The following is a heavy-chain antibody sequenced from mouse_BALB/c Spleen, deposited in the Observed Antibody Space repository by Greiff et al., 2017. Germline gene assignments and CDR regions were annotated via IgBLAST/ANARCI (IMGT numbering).Heavy chain of an antibody. D-gene: IGHD4-1*01. CDR3: ARGGDWAPDY. CDR1: GFTFTDYY. Sequence: EVQLVESGGGLVQPGGSLRLSCATSGFTFTDYYMSWVRQPPGKALECLGFIRNKANGYTTEYSASVKGRFTISRDNSQSILYLQMNTLRAEDSATYYCARGGDWAPDYWGQGTTLTVSS. J-gene: IGHJ2*01. CDR2: IRNKANGYTT. V-gene: IGHV7-3*02.